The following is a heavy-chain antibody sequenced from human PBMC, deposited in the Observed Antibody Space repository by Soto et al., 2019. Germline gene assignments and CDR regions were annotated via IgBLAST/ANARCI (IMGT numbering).Heavy chain of an antibody. J-gene: IGHJ6*02. CDR3: ARDRWHIVVVTATYYYYGMDV. Sequence: QVQLVQSGAEVKKPGASVKVSCKASGYTFTSYGISWVRQAPGQGLEWMGWISAYNGNTNYAQKLQGRVTMTTDTYTSTAYMELRSLRSDDTAVYYCARDRWHIVVVTATYYYYGMDVWGQGTTVTVSS. V-gene: IGHV1-18*01. D-gene: IGHD2-21*02. CDR2: ISAYNGNT. CDR1: GYTFTSYG.